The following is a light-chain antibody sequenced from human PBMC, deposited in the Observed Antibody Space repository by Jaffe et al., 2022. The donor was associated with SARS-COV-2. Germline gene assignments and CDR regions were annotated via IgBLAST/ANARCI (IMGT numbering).Light chain of an antibody. Sequence: QSALTQPASVSGSPGQSITISCTGTSSDVGGYNYVSWYQQHPGKAPKLIIYEVSNRPSGVPDRFSGSKSGNTASLTISGLQAEDEADYYCSSHSGSIIFYVFGSGTKVTVL. CDR2: EVS. CDR3: SSHSGSIIFYV. V-gene: IGLV2-14*01. J-gene: IGLJ1*01. CDR1: SSDVGGYNY.